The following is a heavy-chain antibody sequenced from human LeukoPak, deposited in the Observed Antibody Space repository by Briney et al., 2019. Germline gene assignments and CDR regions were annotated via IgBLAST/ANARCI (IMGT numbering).Heavy chain of an antibody. CDR1: GSTFSSYW. CDR2: INSDGSSI. D-gene: IGHD2-2*01. Sequence: ETGGSLRLSCAASGSTFSSYWMHWVRQAPGKGLMWVSRINSDGSSIIYADSVKGRFTISRDNAKNTLYLQMNSLRAEDTAVYYCAREDIVEVPAIPFDYWGQGTLVTVSS. J-gene: IGHJ4*02. CDR3: AREDIVEVPAIPFDY. V-gene: IGHV3-74*01.